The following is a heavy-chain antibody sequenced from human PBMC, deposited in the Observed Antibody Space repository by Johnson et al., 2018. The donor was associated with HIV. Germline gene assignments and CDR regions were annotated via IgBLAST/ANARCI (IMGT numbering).Heavy chain of an antibody. Sequence: VQLVESGGGLVQPGGSLRLSCAVSGFTFDNFAMHWVRQAPGQGLEWVSSISWDSGTIGYADSVKGRFTISRDNAKISLYLQMDSLRAEDTAVYYCAKDMSRVVTPWAVSFDIWGQGTMVTVSS. J-gene: IGHJ3*02. V-gene: IGHV3-9*01. CDR2: ISWDSGTI. CDR3: AKDMSRVVTPWAVSFDI. CDR1: GFTFDNFA. D-gene: IGHD4-23*01.